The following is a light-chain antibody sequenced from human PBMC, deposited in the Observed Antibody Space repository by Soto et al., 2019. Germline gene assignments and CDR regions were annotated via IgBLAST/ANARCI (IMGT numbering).Light chain of an antibody. V-gene: IGKV3-20*01. Sequence: EIVLTQSPGTLSLSPGERATLSCRASQSVSSSYLAWYQQKPGQAPRLLIYGASSRATGIPDRFSGSGSGTDFTLTISRLEPEDFAVYSCQKYGSSPMSPFGQGTKLEIK. CDR3: QKYGSSPMSP. CDR1: QSVSSSY. CDR2: GAS. J-gene: IGKJ2*01.